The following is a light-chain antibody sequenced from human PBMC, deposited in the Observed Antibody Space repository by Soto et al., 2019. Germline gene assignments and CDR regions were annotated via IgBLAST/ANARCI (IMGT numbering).Light chain of an antibody. J-gene: IGKJ1*01. CDR1: QTITRW. V-gene: IGKV1-5*01. CDR3: QQYNTFWT. CDR2: DAS. Sequence: DIQMTQSPSTLSASVGGRVTITCRASQTITRWMAWYQQKPGKAPKLLIYDASTLESGVPSRFSGSRSGTEFTLTISRLEPDDFATYYCQQYNTFWTFGQGTKVDIK.